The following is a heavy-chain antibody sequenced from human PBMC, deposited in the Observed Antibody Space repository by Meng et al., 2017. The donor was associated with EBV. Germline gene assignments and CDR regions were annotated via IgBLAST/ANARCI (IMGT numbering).Heavy chain of an antibody. Sequence: QVQLVQSGAEVMNAGASVKVSVKASGYAFASYILLWVRQSPGQRLEWMGWINVGVGYTKYSQKFQGRVTISSDTSATTGYMELSSLRSEDTAVYYCVRGPPVGVPGPGDYWGQGTLVTVSS. J-gene: IGHJ4*02. CDR3: VRGPPVGVPGPGDY. CDR2: INVGVGYT. D-gene: IGHD2-21*01. CDR1: GYAFASYI. V-gene: IGHV1-3*01.